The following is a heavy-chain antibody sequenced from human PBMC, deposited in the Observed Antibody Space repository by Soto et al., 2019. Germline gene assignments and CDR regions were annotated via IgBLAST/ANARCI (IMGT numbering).Heavy chain of an antibody. Sequence: GXSVKVSCKASVYTFTSYGISWVRQAPGQGLEWLGWISAYNGNTNYAQKLQGRVTMTTDTSTSTAYMELRSLRSDDTAVYYCARGTTSRGYCSGGSCYLLFDWFDPWGQGNLVTVSS. D-gene: IGHD2-15*01. J-gene: IGHJ5*02. CDR2: ISAYNGNT. CDR3: ARGTTSRGYCSGGSCYLLFDWFDP. V-gene: IGHV1-18*04. CDR1: VYTFTSYG.